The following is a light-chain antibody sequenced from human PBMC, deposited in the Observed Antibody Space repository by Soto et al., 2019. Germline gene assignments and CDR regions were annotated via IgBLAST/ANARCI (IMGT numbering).Light chain of an antibody. CDR1: SSDVGGYNY. CDR2: EVS. J-gene: IGLJ2*01. Sequence: QSVLTQPPSASGSPGQSVTISCTGTSSDVGGYNYVSWYQQHPGKAPKLMIYEVSNRPSGVSNRFSGSKSGNTASLTISGLQAEDESDYYCSSYAGSSTLHVLFGGGTKLTVL. CDR3: SSYAGSSTLHVL. V-gene: IGLV2-14*01.